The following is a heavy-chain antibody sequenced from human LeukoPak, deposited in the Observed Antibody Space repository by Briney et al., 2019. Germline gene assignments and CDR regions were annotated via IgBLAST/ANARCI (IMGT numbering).Heavy chain of an antibody. CDR2: IYYSGSS. D-gene: IGHD2/OR15-2a*01. CDR1: GYSISSGDY. J-gene: IGHJ5*02. CDR3: AKNSTAAWFDP. Sequence: SETLSLTCAGSGYSISSGDYWAWLRQPPGKGLEWIGSIYYSGSSDYIPSLKSRVYISIDTSKNQLYLQLFSVTAADTAAYYCAKNSTAAWFDPWGQGTLVTVSS. V-gene: IGHV4-38-2*01.